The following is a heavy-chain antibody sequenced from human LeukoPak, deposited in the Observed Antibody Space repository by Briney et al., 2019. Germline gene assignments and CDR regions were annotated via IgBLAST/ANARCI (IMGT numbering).Heavy chain of an antibody. CDR3: AKSPVSSCRGSFCYPFDY. J-gene: IGHJ4*02. CDR2: ISPSGGIT. D-gene: IGHD2-15*01. V-gene: IGHV3-23*01. CDR1: GFTFSSHG. Sequence: GGTLRLSCGASGFTFSSHGMNWVRQAPGKGLEWVSGISPSGGITYYTDSVKGRFTISRDNSRNTLYLQMNTLRAEDTAVYFCAKSPVSSCRGSFCYPFDYWGQGNLVTVSS.